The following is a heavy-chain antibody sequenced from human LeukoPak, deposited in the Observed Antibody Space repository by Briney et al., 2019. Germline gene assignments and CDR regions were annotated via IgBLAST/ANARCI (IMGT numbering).Heavy chain of an antibody. CDR2: IKSKAYGATT. V-gene: IGHV3-49*03. J-gene: IGHJ4*02. CDR1: GFTFGDYD. D-gene: IGHD2-15*01. CDR3: TREIARVVDY. Sequence: GGSLGLSCAASGFTFGDYDVSWFRQAPGKGLEWVGFIKSKAYGATTEYAASVKGRFSISRDDSKSIAYLQMNSLKTEDTSVYYCTREIARVVDYWGQGTLVTVSS.